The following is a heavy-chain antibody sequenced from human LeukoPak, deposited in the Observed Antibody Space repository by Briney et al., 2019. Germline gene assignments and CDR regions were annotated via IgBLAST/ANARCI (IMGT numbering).Heavy chain of an antibody. D-gene: IGHD3-10*01. J-gene: IGHJ6*02. V-gene: IGHV4-34*01. CDR1: GGSFSGYY. CDR3: ARNGLLWFGEFPNYYYYGMDV. CDR2: INPSGST. Sequence: PSETLSLTCAVSGGSFSGYYWSWIRQPPGKGLQWIGEINPSGSTNYNPSLKSRVTISVDTSKNQFSLKLSSVTAADTAVYYCARNGLLWFGEFPNYYYYGMDVWGQGTTVTVSS.